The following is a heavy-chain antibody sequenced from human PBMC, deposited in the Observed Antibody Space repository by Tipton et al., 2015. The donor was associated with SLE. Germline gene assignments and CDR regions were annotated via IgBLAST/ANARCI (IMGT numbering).Heavy chain of an antibody. V-gene: IGHV4-59*12. CDR1: GGSISRYY. J-gene: IGHJ4*02. CDR2: IYYSGST. Sequence: TLSLTCKVSGGSISRYYWSRIRQPPGKGLDYIESIYYSGSTNSHPSLECRVSMSLDMSKNQLSLRLNSVTAADTAVYYCVRRTRSGATDCWGQGTLVTVSS. D-gene: IGHD1-1*01. CDR3: VRRTRSGATDC.